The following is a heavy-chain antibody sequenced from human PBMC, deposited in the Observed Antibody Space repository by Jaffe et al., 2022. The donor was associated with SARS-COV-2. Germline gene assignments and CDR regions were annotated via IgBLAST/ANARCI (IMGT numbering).Heavy chain of an antibody. V-gene: IGHV3-74*01. Sequence: EVQLVESGGDLVQPGGSLRLSCVVSEFTFSGYWMHWVRQAPGKGLVWVSRINTDESSTAYADSVKGRFTISRDNAKNTLYLQMNSLRVEDTAVYYCARGRALTNRGNDCYLDSWGQGTLVTVSS. CDR3: ARGRALTNRGNDCYLDS. CDR2: INTDESST. CDR1: EFTFSGYW. D-gene: IGHD2-21*02. J-gene: IGHJ4*02.